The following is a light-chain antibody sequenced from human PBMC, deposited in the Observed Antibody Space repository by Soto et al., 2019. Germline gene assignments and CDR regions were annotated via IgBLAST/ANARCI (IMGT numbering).Light chain of an antibody. V-gene: IGLV2-14*01. CDR2: DVS. Sequence: QSALTQPASVSGSPGQSLTISCTGTSSDVGGYNYVSWYQQHQGKAPKLMIYDVSNRPSGVSNRFSGSKSGNTASLTISGLQAEDEAEYYCSSYTSSSTYVVFGGGTKLTVL. CDR3: SSYTSSSTYVV. CDR1: SSDVGGYNY. J-gene: IGLJ2*01.